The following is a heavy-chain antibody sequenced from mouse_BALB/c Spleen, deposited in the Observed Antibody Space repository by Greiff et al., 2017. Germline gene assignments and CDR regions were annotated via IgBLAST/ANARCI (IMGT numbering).Heavy chain of an antibody. Sequence: MLVESGGGLVQPGGSLRLSCATSGFTFTDYYMSWVRQPPGKALEWLGFIRNKANGYTTEYSASVKGRFTISRDNSQSILYLQMNTLRAEDSATYYCARDMEAMDYWGQGTSVTVSS. V-gene: IGHV7-3*02. CDR1: GFTFTDYY. CDR3: ARDMEAMDY. J-gene: IGHJ4*01. CDR2: IRNKANGYTT.